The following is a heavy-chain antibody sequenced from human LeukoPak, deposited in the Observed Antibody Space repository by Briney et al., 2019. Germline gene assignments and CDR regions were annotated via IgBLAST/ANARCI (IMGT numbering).Heavy chain of an antibody. J-gene: IGHJ4*02. V-gene: IGHV3-74*01. CDR3: ARSQYSGSYFDY. Sequence: GGSLRLSCAASGFTFSSYAMGWVRQAPGKGLVWVSRINSDGISTSYADSVKGRFTISRDNAKNTLYLQMNSLRAEDTAVYYCARSQYSGSYFDYWGQGTLVTVSS. D-gene: IGHD1-26*01. CDR2: INSDGIST. CDR1: GFTFSSYA.